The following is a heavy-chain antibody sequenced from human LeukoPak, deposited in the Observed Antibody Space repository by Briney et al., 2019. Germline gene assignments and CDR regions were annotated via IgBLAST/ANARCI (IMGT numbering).Heavy chain of an antibody. Sequence: GGSLRLSCAASGFTFSSYSMNWVRQAPGRGLEWVSSISSSSSYIYYADSVKGRFTISRDNAKNSLYLQMNSLRAEDTAVYYCARVTRILYPPDDYWGQGTLVTVSS. CDR1: GFTFSSYS. D-gene: IGHD2-8*01. CDR2: ISSSSSYI. CDR3: ARVTRILYPPDDY. V-gene: IGHV3-21*01. J-gene: IGHJ4*02.